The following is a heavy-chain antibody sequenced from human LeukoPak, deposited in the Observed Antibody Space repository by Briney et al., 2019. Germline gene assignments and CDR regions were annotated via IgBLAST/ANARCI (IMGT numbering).Heavy chain of an antibody. CDR2: IKEGGSEK. V-gene: IGHV3-7*01. CDR1: GFTFSSYW. J-gene: IGHJ4*02. CDR3: VRTRRGRITMVRGVPHYLDY. D-gene: IGHD3-10*01. Sequence: GSLRLSCAASGFTFSSYWMSGVRQAPGKGLGWGANIKEGGSEKYYVDSVKGRFTISRDNAKNSLYLQMNSLSAEDTAVYYCVRTRRGRITMVRGVPHYLDYWGQGTLVTVSS.